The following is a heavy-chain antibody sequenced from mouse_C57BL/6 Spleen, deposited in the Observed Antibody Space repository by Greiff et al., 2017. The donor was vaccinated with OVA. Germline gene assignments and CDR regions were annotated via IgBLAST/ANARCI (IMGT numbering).Heavy chain of an antibody. Sequence: QVPLTESGAELMKPGASVKLSCKATGYTFTGYWIEWVKQRPGQGLVWIGVIDPSDSYTNYNQKFKGKATLTVDTSSSTAYMKLSSLTSEDSAVNYCARGTMITKAIDYWGQGTTLTVSS. CDR1: GYTFTGYW. D-gene: IGHD2-4*01. V-gene: IGHV1-59*01. J-gene: IGHJ2*01. CDR3: ARGTMITKAIDY. CDR2: IDPSDSYT.